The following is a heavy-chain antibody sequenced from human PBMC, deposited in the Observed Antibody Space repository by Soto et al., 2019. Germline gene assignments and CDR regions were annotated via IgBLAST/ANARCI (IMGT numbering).Heavy chain of an antibody. V-gene: IGHV4-30-4*08. CDR1: GGSIGSTDSY. Sequence: VQLQESGPGLVEPSQTLSLTCTVSGGSIGSTDSYWSWIRRPPGKGLEWIGYIYYTGGTFYNPSLKSRLTISLETSSNQFSLTLTSVTATDTGIYYCARGGSGWAEYFQHWGQGTLVAVSS. CDR2: IYYTGGT. J-gene: IGHJ1*01. D-gene: IGHD6-25*01. CDR3: ARGGSGWAEYFQH.